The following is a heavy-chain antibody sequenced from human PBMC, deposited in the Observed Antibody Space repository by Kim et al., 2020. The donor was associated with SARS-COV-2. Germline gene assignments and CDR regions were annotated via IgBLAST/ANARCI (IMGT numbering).Heavy chain of an antibody. J-gene: IGHJ4*02. D-gene: IGHD3-10*01. CDR1: GFTFSSYA. CDR2: ISGSGGST. Sequence: GGSLRLSCAASGFTFSSYAMSWVRQAPGKGLEWVSAISGSGGSTYYADSVKGRFTISRDNSKNTLYLQMNSLRAEDTAVYYCAKDQLQFEWFGESVDYWGQGTLVTVSS. V-gene: IGHV3-23*01. CDR3: AKDQLQFEWFGESVDY.